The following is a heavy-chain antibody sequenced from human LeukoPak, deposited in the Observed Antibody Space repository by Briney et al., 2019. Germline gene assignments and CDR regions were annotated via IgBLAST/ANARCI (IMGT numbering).Heavy chain of an antibody. V-gene: IGHV1-8*01. CDR3: ARALSWTTDSYYYMDV. CDR2: MNPNSGNT. J-gene: IGHJ6*03. CDR1: GYTFTSYD. D-gene: IGHD3/OR15-3a*01. Sequence: ASVKVSCKASGYTFTSYDINWVRQATGQGLEWMGWMNPNSGNTGFAQKFQDRVTMTKNTSITTAYMELSSLRSEDTALYYCARALSWTTDSYYYMDVWGKGTTVTVSS.